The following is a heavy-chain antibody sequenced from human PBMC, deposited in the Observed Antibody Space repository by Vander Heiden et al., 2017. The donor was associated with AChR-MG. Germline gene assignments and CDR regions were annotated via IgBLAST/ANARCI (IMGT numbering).Heavy chain of an antibody. D-gene: IGHD6-6*01. Sequence: VQLVESGGGVVQPGRSLRRSCAASGFTFSSYGGHWVRQAPGRGLEWVAVIWYGGSNKYYANSVKGRFAISRDNSKSTLYLQMNGLRAEETAVYYCAGGGIAARPAPYYYYMDVWGKGTTVTVPS. V-gene: IGHV3-33*01. CDR2: IWYGGSNK. J-gene: IGHJ6*03. CDR3: AGGGIAARPAPYYYYMDV. CDR1: GFTFSSYG.